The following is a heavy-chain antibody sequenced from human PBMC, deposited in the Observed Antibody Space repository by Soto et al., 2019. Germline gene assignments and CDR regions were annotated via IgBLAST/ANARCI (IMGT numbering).Heavy chain of an antibody. V-gene: IGHV3-30-3*01. Sequence: PGGSLRLSCAASGFTFSSYAMHWVRQAPGKGLEWVAVISYDGSNKYYADSVKGRFTISRDNSKNTLYLQMNSLRAEDTAVYYCARDRLDTAMARGYFDYWGQGTLVTVSS. D-gene: IGHD5-18*01. CDR3: ARDRLDTAMARGYFDY. CDR2: ISYDGSNK. J-gene: IGHJ4*02. CDR1: GFTFSSYA.